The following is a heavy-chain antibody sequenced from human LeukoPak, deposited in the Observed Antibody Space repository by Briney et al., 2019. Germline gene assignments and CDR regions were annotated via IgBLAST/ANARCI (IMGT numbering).Heavy chain of an antibody. CDR1: GIIFSDHW. D-gene: IGHD1-26*01. CDR3: ARGGGWEMDY. CDR2: IKTDGRQI. V-gene: IGHV3-7*04. Sequence: GGSLRLSCAASGIIFSDHWMTWVRQAPGKGLEWVATIKTDGRQIYYVDSVKGRFTISRDNAKNSLFLQMNSLRAEDTAIYFCARGGGWEMDYWGQGTLATVSS. J-gene: IGHJ4*02.